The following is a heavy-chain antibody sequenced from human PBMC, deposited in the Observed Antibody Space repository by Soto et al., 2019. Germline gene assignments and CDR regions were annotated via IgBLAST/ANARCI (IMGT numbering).Heavy chain of an antibody. J-gene: IGHJ4*02. CDR2: IIPILGIA. Sequence: SVKVSCKASGGTFSSYTISWVRQAPGRGLEWMGRIIPILGIANYAQKFQGRVTITADKSTSTAYMELSSLRSEDTAVYYCARWAGSNYYDSSGYFTDYWGQGTLVTVSS. CDR3: ARWAGSNYYDSSGYFTDY. CDR1: GGTFSSYT. V-gene: IGHV1-69*02. D-gene: IGHD3-22*01.